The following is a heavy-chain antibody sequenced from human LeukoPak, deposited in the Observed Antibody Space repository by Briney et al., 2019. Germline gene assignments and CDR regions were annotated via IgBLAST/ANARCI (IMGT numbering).Heavy chain of an antibody. CDR1: GYTFTSYG. Sequence: GASVKVSCKASGYTFTSYGISWVRQAPGQGLEWVAWISAYNSNKNSAEKFQGRVTMTIDTSTSTAYMELRSLKSDDTAVYYCVRHIKPEGPWDGMDVWGQGTTVIVSS. V-gene: IGHV1-18*04. CDR2: ISAYNSNK. J-gene: IGHJ6*02. D-gene: IGHD1-26*01. CDR3: VRHIKPEGPWDGMDV.